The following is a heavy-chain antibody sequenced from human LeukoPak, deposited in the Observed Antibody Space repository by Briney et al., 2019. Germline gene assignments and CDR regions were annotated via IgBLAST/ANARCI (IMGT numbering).Heavy chain of an antibody. V-gene: IGHV3-33*08. CDR3: ARTHCSDDSCLSPYYYYYLDV. CDR1: GFTFSSYS. D-gene: IGHD2-15*01. J-gene: IGHJ6*03. Sequence: PGGSLRLSCAASGFTFSSYSMNWVRQAPGKGLEWVSFIRFDELDRYYADSVKGRFFISRDNSRSTLYLQMNSLRAEDTAVYYCARTHCSDDSCLSPYYYYYLDVWGKGTTVTVSS. CDR2: IRFDELDR.